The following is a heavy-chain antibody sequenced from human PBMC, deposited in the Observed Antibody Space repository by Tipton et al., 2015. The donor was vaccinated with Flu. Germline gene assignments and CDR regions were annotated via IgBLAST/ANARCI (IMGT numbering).Heavy chain of an antibody. V-gene: IGHV4-59*08. CDR2: IYHTGNF. Sequence: TLSLTCTVSGGSISNDYWSWIRQPPGKGLEWIGYIYHTGNFNYNPSLKSRVTISVDTSKNQFSLKLRSVTAADTAMYYCSSYYIRAFDIWGQGTMVTVSS. J-gene: IGHJ3*02. CDR3: SSYYIRAFDI. CDR1: GGSISNDY. D-gene: IGHD3-10*01.